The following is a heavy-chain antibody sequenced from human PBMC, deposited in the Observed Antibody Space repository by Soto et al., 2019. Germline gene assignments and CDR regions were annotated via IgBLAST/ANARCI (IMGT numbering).Heavy chain of an antibody. CDR1: GGSISSYY. V-gene: IGHV4-4*07. Sequence: PSETLSLTCTVSGGSISSYYWSWIRQPAGKGLEWIGRIYTSGSTNYNPSLKSRVTMSVDTSKNQFSLKLSSVTAADTAVYYCARDIALGYSSSWYLDYYYYYGMDVWGQGTTVTVSS. CDR2: IYTSGST. J-gene: IGHJ6*02. D-gene: IGHD6-13*01. CDR3: ARDIALGYSSSWYLDYYYYYGMDV.